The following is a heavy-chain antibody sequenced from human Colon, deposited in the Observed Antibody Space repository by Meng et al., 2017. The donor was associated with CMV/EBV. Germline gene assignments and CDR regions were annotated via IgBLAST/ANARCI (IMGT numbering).Heavy chain of an antibody. J-gene: IGHJ3*01. CDR3: ARDRPHRGNLKKGAFDV. CDR1: GYIFTNYY. Sequence: ASVKVSCKASGYIFTNYYIHWVRQAPGPGLEGMGWLNPDSGDTIYAQHFEGRVTMTGDTSTDTAYMELSSLRSDDTDVYFCARDRPHRGNLKKGAFDVWGRGTMVTVSS. V-gene: IGHV1-2*02. D-gene: IGHD5-24*01. CDR2: LNPDSGDT.